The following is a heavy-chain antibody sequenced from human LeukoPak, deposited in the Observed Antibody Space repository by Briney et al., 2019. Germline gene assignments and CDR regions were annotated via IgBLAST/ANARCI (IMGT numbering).Heavy chain of an antibody. J-gene: IGHJ4*02. CDR3: ARDGEYSSSPYYFDY. CDR1: GFTFSSYA. CDR2: ISYDGSNK. V-gene: IGHV3-30-3*01. D-gene: IGHD6-6*01. Sequence: PGRSLRLSCAASGFTFSSYAMHWVRQAPGKGLEWVAVISYDGSNKYYADSVKGRFTISRDNSKNTLYLQMNSLRAEDTAVYYCARDGEYSSSPYYFDYWGQGTLVTVSS.